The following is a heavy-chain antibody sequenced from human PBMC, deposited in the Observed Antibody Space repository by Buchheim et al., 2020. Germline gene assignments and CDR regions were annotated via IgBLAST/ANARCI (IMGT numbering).Heavy chain of an antibody. D-gene: IGHD3-3*01. Sequence: QVQLVESGGGVVQPGRSLRLSCAASGFTFSSYGLHWVRQAPGKGLEWVAVISYDGSNKYYADSVKGRFTISRGNSKNTLYLQMNSLRAEDTAVYYCAKEARPFDFWSGYYYYYYYGMDVWGQGTT. CDR1: GFTFSSYG. CDR2: ISYDGSNK. V-gene: IGHV3-30*18. J-gene: IGHJ6*02. CDR3: AKEARPFDFWSGYYYYYYYGMDV.